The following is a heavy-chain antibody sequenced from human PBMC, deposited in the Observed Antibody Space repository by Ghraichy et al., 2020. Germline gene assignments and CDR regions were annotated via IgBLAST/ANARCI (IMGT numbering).Heavy chain of an antibody. D-gene: IGHD1-7*01. V-gene: IGHV4-30-4*01. CDR3: ARDSRDKLHYYYYMDV. CDR1: GGSISSGDYY. Sequence: SQTLSLTCTVSGGSISSGDYYWSWIRQPPGKGLEWIGYIYYSGSTYYNPSLKSRVTISVDTSKNQFSLKLSPVTAADTAVYYCARDSRDKLHYYYYMDVWGKGTTVTVSS. J-gene: IGHJ6*03. CDR2: IYYSGST.